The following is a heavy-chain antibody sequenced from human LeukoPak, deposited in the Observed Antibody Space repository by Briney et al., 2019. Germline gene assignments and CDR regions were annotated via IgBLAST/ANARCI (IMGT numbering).Heavy chain of an antibody. CDR2: IYYSGTT. D-gene: IGHD6-13*01. V-gene: IGHV4-59*01. CDR3: ARGVYIAAAQYGY. CDR1: GGSISSYY. J-gene: IGHJ4*02. Sequence: SETLSLTCTVSGGSISSYYWSWIRQPPGKGLEWIGYIYYSGTTNYNPSLKSRVTIAVDTSRNQFSLKLSSVTAADTAVYYCARGVYIAAAQYGYWGQGTLVTVSS.